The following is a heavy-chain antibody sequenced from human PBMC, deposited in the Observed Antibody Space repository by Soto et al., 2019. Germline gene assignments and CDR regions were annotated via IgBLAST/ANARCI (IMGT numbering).Heavy chain of an antibody. J-gene: IGHJ4*02. CDR1: GFAFSTYS. Sequence: DVLLVESGGGLVKPGGSLRLSCAASGFAFSTYSMSWVRQAPGKGLEWVSSLSSGSHHIYYADSAQGRFAISRDNAKNSLYLQMNSLRDEDTAVYYCATARYDSSGYYGFAHFWGQGALVTVSS. V-gene: IGHV3-21*02. CDR2: LSSGSHHI. CDR3: ATARYDSSGYYGFAHF. D-gene: IGHD3-22*01.